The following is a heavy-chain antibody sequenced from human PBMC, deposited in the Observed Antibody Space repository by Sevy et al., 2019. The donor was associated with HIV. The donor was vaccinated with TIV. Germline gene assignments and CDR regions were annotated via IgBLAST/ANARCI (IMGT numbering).Heavy chain of an antibody. CDR3: ARELRVRGYSYGSFDY. Sequence: ASVKVSCKASGYTFTGQYIHWVRQAPGQGLEWMGWINPNSGGTNYRQDFQGRVTLTRDTSITTAYMELGGLTSDDTASYYCARELRVRGYSYGSFDYWGQGTLVTVSS. J-gene: IGHJ4*02. D-gene: IGHD5-18*01. V-gene: IGHV1-2*02. CDR2: INPNSGGT. CDR1: GYTFTGQY.